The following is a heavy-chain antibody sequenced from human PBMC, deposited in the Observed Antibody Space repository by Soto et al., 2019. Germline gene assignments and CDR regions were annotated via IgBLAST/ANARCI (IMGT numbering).Heavy chain of an antibody. CDR1: GFTFSSYG. D-gene: IGHD4-17*01. V-gene: IGHV3-30*18. CDR3: AKPYGDYGLNGYLDY. Sequence: QVQLVESGGGVVQPGRCLRLCCAASGFTFSSYGMPWVRQAPGKGLEWVAVISYDGSNKYYADSVKGRFTISRDNSKNTLYLQMNSLRAEDTAVYYCAKPYGDYGLNGYLDYWGQGTLVTVSS. CDR2: ISYDGSNK. J-gene: IGHJ4*02.